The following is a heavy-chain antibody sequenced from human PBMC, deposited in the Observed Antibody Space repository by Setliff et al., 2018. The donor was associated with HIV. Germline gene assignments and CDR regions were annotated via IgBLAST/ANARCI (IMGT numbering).Heavy chain of an antibody. V-gene: IGHV4-34*01. D-gene: IGHD3-22*01. CDR3: ARTIVREFDP. CDR2: INHSGST. Sequence: PSETLSLTCAVYGGSFSGYYWSWVRQPPGKGLEWIGEINHSGSTNSNPSLKSRVTISADTSKNQFSLKLSSVTAADTAVYYCARTIVREFDPWGQGTLVTVSS. CDR1: GGSFSGYY. J-gene: IGHJ5*02.